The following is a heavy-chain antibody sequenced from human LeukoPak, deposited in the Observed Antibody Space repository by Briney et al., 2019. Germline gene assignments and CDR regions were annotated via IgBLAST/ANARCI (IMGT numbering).Heavy chain of an antibody. CDR3: ARVPIAGSYYYYYYMDV. CDR2: ISAYNGNT. J-gene: IGHJ6*03. D-gene: IGHD2-21*01. V-gene: IGHV1-18*01. Sequence: ASVKVSCKASGYTFNSYGISWVRQAPGQGLEWMGWISAYNGNTNYAQKLQGRVTMTTDTSTSTAYMELRSLRSDDTAVYYCARVPIAGSYYYYYYMDVWGKGTTVTVSS. CDR1: GYTFNSYG.